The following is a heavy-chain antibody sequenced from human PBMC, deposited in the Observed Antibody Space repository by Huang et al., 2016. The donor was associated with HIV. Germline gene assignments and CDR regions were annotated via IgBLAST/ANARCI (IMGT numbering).Heavy chain of an antibody. V-gene: IGHV1-3*04. CDR1: GYTFNTYG. CDR2: INTGKGNT. D-gene: IGHD3-10*01. Sequence: QVNLVQSGAEVKKPGASVKVSCKASGYTFNTYGIHWVRQAHGQRLEGMGGINTGKGNTKYSQNVQGRRTITRDTFATTVYMDLSSLTSEDTAVYYCARVLWFGATLDGFDIWGQGTTVTVSS. J-gene: IGHJ3*02. CDR3: ARVLWFGATLDGFDI.